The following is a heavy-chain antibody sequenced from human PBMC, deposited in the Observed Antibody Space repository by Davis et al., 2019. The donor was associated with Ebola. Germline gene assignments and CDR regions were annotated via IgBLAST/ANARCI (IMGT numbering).Heavy chain of an antibody. D-gene: IGHD6-6*01. CDR1: GLTFSNAW. CDR3: TTAASSFRSNL. CDR2: VKSEIDGGTT. Sequence: GESLKISCAASGLTFSNAWMSWVRQAPGRGLEWVGRVKSEIDGGTTDYAEPVKGRFTISTDDSKNTLYLQMNSLKIEDTAMYYCTTAASSFRSNLWGRGTLVTVSS. V-gene: IGHV3-15*01. J-gene: IGHJ5*02.